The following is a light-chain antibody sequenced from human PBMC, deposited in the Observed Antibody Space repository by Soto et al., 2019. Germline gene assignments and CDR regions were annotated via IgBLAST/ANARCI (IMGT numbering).Light chain of an antibody. CDR3: TSYTSSNTWV. Sequence: QSALTQPASVSGSPGQSIAISCTGTSSDVGGYNYVSWYQQSPAKAPKLMIYEVSNRPSGVSSRFSGSKSGNTASLTITGLQAEDEADYYCTSYTSSNTWVFGGGTKVTVL. V-gene: IGLV2-14*01. CDR2: EVS. CDR1: SSDVGGYNY. J-gene: IGLJ3*02.